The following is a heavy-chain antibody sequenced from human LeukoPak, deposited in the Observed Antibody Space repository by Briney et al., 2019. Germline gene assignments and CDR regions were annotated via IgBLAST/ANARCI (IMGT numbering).Heavy chain of an antibody. J-gene: IGHJ3*02. V-gene: IGHV3-30*02. CDR1: GFTFSSYG. Sequence: GGSLRLSCAVSGFTFSSYGMHWVRQAPGKGLERVGFVRYDGSNKYYADSVKDRLSISRDNSKNTLYLKMNSLRAEDTAGYYCAKVFFWSGYHTNPTAFDIWGQGTMVTVSS. CDR2: VRYDGSNK. CDR3: AKVFFWSGYHTNPTAFDI. D-gene: IGHD3-3*01.